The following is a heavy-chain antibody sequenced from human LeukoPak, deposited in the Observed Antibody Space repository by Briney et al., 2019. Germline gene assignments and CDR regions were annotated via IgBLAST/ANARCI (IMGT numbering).Heavy chain of an antibody. CDR1: GGTFSSYA. CDR2: ISAYNGNT. V-gene: IGHV1-18*01. CDR3: ARVRQTGTPNY. D-gene: IGHD1-1*01. Sequence: ASVKVSCKASGGTFSSYAISWVRQAPGQGLEWMGWISAYNGNTNYAQKLQGRVTMTTDTSTSTAYMELRSLRSDDTAVYYCARVRQTGTPNYWGQGTLVTVSS. J-gene: IGHJ4*02.